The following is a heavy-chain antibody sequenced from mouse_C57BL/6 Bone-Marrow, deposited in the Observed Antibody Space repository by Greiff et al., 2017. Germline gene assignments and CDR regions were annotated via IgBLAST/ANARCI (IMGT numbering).Heavy chain of an antibody. J-gene: IGHJ2*01. CDR3: SQDWDY. Sequence: QVQLQQPGAELVKPGASVKMSCKASGYTFTSYWITWVKQRPGQGLEWIGDIYPGSGSTNYIEKFKSKATLTVYTSSRTAYMQLSSLTSEDSAVYFSSQDWDYWGQDTPLTVSP. V-gene: IGHV1-55*01. CDR1: GYTFTSYW. CDR2: IYPGSGST.